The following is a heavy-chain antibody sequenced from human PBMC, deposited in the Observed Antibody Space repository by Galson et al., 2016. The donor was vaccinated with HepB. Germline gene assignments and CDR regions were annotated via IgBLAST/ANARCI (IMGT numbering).Heavy chain of an antibody. D-gene: IGHD4-17*01. Sequence: SETLSLTCTVSGGSISSYYWSWIRQPPGKGLEWIGYIHYSGSTNYNPSLKSRVTISVDTSKNQFSLKLSSVTAADTAVYYCARTTSSWSAFDYWGQGTLVTVSS. CDR2: IHYSGST. V-gene: IGHV4-59*01. J-gene: IGHJ4*02. CDR1: GGSISSYY. CDR3: ARTTSSWSAFDY.